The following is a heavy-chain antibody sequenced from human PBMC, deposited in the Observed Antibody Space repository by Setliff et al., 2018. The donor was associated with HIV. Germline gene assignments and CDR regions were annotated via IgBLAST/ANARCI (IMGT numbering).Heavy chain of an antibody. CDR1: GGSISSYY. CDR2: IYTSGST. V-gene: IGHV4-4*08. Sequence: SETLSLTCTVSGGSISSYYWSWIRQPPGKGLEWIGYIYTSGSTNYNPSLKSRVTISVDTSKNQFSLKLSSVTAADTAVYYCARSGYYLGDYYYYYMDVWGKGATVTVSS. J-gene: IGHJ6*03. D-gene: IGHD5-12*01. CDR3: ARSGYYLGDYYYYYMDV.